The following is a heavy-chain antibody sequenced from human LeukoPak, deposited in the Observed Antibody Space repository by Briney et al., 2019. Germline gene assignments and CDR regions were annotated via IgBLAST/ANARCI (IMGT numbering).Heavy chain of an antibody. Sequence: GGSLRLSCAASGFTFSNYAMIWVRQAPGKGLEWVSGLTNSGGYTYYGDSVKGRFTISRVKSKNTRYLQMNSLRVEETAEYYCAKIALSWVATTIDYWGQGTLVTVSS. CDR2: LTNSGGYT. J-gene: IGHJ4*02. D-gene: IGHD1-26*01. V-gene: IGHV3-23*01. CDR3: AKIALSWVATTIDY. CDR1: GFTFSNYA.